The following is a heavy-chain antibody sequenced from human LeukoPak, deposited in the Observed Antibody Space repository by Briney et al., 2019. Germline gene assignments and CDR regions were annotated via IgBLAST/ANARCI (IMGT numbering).Heavy chain of an antibody. CDR3: VRPDSTKYDTFDI. V-gene: IGHV1-69*04. CDR2: IIPILGIA. Sequence: GASVKVSCKASGGTFSSYAISWVRQAPGQGLEWMGRIIPILGIANYAQKFQGRVTITADKSTSTAYMELRSLRSDDTAVYYCVRPDSTKYDTFDIWGQGTMVTVSS. CDR1: GGTFSSYA. J-gene: IGHJ3*02. D-gene: IGHD2-2*01.